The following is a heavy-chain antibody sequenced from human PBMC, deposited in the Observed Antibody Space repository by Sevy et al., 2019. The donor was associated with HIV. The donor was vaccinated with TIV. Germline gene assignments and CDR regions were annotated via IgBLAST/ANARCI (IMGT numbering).Heavy chain of an antibody. Sequence: GGSLRLSCAASGFTVSSNYMSWVRQAPGKGREWVSVIYSGGSTYYADSVKGRFTISRDNSKNTLYLQMNSLRAEDTAVYYCARVSGRTRGAFDIWGQGTIVTVSS. CDR2: IYSGGST. V-gene: IGHV3-53*01. CDR1: GFTVSSNY. J-gene: IGHJ3*02. CDR3: ARVSGRTRGAFDI.